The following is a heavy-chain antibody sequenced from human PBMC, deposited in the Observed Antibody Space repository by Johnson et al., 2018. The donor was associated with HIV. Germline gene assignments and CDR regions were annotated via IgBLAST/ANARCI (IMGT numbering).Heavy chain of an antibody. V-gene: IGHV3-13*01. Sequence: VLLVESGGGVVQPGRSLRLSCAASGFTFSSYAMHWVRQATGKGLEWVSAIGTAGDTYYPGSVKGRFTISRDNSKNTLYLQMNSLRAEDTAVYYCAKLGLLAVADDAFDIWGQGTMVTVSS. CDR1: GFTFSSYA. CDR2: IGTAGDT. J-gene: IGHJ3*02. CDR3: AKLGLLAVADDAFDI. D-gene: IGHD6-19*01.